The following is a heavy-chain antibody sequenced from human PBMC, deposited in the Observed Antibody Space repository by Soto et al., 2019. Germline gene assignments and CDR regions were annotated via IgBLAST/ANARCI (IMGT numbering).Heavy chain of an antibody. CDR1: GFTFSTYA. D-gene: IGHD1-26*01. V-gene: IGHV3-23*01. J-gene: IGHJ4*02. CDR2: LSAGGSTT. CDR3: AKAHERYSRRYYAYLAF. Sequence: DVQLLESGGGLVQPGGSLRLSCAASGFTFSTYAMTWVRQAPGKGLEWVSALSAGGSTTHYAGSVKGRFTISRDNSRDTVYLPMTSPTVEDTAVYYCAKAHERYSRRYYAYLAFWGQGTLVTVSS.